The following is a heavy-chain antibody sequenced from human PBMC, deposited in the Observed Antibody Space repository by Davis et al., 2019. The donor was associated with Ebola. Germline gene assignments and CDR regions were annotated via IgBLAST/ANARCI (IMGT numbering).Heavy chain of an antibody. CDR1: GFTFSSID. CDR3: ARDAVPAAQDY. D-gene: IGHD2-2*01. CDR2: ISSSGDTT. Sequence: PGGSLRLSCVASGFTFSSIDMTWVRQAPGKGLEWLSYISSSGDTTYYADSVKGRFAISRDNAKNSLYLQMNSLRAEDTAIYYCARDAVPAAQDYWGQGTLVTVSS. V-gene: IGHV3-48*03. J-gene: IGHJ4*02.